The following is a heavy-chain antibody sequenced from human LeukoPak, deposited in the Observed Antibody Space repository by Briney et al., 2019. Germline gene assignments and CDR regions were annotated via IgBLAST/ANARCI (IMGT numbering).Heavy chain of an antibody. CDR3: ARGYCSGGSCYIFDY. CDR2: IYHSGST. CDR1: GGSISSGGYS. V-gene: IGHV4-30-2*01. J-gene: IGHJ4*02. D-gene: IGHD2-15*01. Sequence: SETLSLTCAVSGGSISSGGYSWSWIRQPPGKGLEWIGHIYHSGSTYYNPSLKSRVTISVDRSKNQFSLKLSSVTAADTAVYYCARGYCSGGSCYIFDYWGQGTLVTVSS.